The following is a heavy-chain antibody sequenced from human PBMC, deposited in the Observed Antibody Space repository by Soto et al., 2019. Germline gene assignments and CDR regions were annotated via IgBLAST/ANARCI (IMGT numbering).Heavy chain of an antibody. CDR2: INPNSGDT. V-gene: IGHV1-2*04. D-gene: IGHD3-3*01. CDR3: ARSYDFWSGYQYYFDF. J-gene: IGHJ4*02. Sequence: ASVKVSCKASGYTFTGYYMHWVRQAPGQGLEWMGWINPNSGDTNSAQKFQGWVTMTRDTSISTAYMELSRLKSDETAVYYCARSYDFWSGYQYYFDFWGQGTLVTVSS. CDR1: GYTFTGYY.